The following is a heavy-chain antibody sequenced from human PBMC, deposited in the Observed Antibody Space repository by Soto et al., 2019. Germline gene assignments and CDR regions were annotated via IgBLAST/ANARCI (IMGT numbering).Heavy chain of an antibody. V-gene: IGHV1-69*13. CDR1: GGSLSNYG. J-gene: IGHJ6*02. CDR3: ARGDATKIVVTTYYAMDV. CDR2: IIPVFGTA. D-gene: IGHD4-17*01. Sequence: SVKISCKASGGSLSNYGISWVRQAPGQGLEWMGGIIPVFGTANYAQKFQGRVTITADESTNIVYMDVTSLRSEDTAVYYCARGDATKIVVTTYYAMDVWGQGTTVTVSS.